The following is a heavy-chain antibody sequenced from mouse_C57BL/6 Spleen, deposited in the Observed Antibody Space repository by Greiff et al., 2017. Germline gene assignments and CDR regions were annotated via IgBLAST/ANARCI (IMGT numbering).Heavy chain of an antibody. J-gene: IGHJ1*03. CDR2: IHPSDSDT. CDR1: GYTFTSYW. CDR3: AHQGVELRYFAV. Sequence: QVHVKQPGAELVKPGASVKVSCKASGYTFTSYWMHWVKQRPGQGLEWIGRIHPSDSDTNYNQKFKGKATLTVDKSSSTAYLLLSSLTSEDSAVYYCAHQGVELRYFAVWGTGSTGTVSS. D-gene: IGHD1-3*01. V-gene: IGHV1-74*01.